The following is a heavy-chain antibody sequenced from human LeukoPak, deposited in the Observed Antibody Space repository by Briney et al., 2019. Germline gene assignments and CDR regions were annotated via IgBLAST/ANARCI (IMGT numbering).Heavy chain of an antibody. Sequence: GGSLRLSCAASGFTYTNYWVSWFRQAPGQGLEWGASIKQDGSERYYVDSVKGRFTISRDNAKNSLFLQLSSLRVEDTAVYYCARGSMHVYHLYTDYWGQGTLVTVSS. CDR3: ARGSMHVYHLYTDY. V-gene: IGHV3-7*01. D-gene: IGHD3-16*01. CDR2: IKQDGSER. J-gene: IGHJ4*02. CDR1: GFTYTNYW.